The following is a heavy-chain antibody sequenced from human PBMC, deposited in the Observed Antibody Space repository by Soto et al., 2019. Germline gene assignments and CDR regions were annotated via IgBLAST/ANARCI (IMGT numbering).Heavy chain of an antibody. CDR2: ISSSGSTI. V-gene: IGHV3-11*01. CDR3: ARCVGDSNYHLWYYYYMDV. D-gene: IGHD4-4*01. Sequence: PGVSLRLSCAASGFTFSDYYMSWIRQAPGKGLEWVSYISSSGSTIYYADSVKGRFTISRDNAKNSLYLQMNSLRAEDTAVYYCARCVGDSNYHLWYYYYMDVWGKGTTVTVSS. CDR1: GFTFSDYY. J-gene: IGHJ6*03.